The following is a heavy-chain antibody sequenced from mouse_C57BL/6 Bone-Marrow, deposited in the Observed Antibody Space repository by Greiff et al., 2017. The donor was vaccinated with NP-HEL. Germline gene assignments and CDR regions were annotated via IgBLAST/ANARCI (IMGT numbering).Heavy chain of an antibody. Sequence: EVQLQESGPVLVKPGASVKMSCKASGYTFTDYYMNWVKQSHGKRLEWIGVINPYNGGTSYNQKFKGKATLTVAKSSSTAYMELNSLTSEDSAVYYCARGDGYFFYAMDYWGQGTSVTVSS. CDR1: GYTFTDYY. J-gene: IGHJ4*01. D-gene: IGHD2-3*01. CDR3: ARGDGYFFYAMDY. V-gene: IGHV1-19*01. CDR2: INPYNGGT.